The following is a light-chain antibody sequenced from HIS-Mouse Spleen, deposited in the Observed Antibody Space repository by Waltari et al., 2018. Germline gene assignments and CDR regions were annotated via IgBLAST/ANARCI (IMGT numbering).Light chain of an antibody. J-gene: IGLJ1*01. CDR2: YVS. V-gene: IGLV2-11*01. CDR3: GSYAGSYTYV. CDR1: SSDVGCYNY. Sequence: QSALTQPRSVSGSPGQSVTISCTGTSSDVGCYNYVSWYQQHPGKAPKLMIYYVSKRPSGVPDRFSGSKSGNTASLTISGLQAEDEADYYCGSYAGSYTYVFGTGTKVTVL.